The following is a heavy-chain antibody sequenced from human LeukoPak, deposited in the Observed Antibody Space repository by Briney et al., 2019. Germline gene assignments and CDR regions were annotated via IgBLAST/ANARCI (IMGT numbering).Heavy chain of an antibody. CDR1: GYTFTSYG. J-gene: IGHJ5*02. CDR2: ISAYNGNT. Sequence: ASVKVSCKASGYTFTSYGISWVRQAPGQGLEWMGRISAYNGNTNYAQKLQGRVTMTTDTSTSTAYMELRSPRSDDTAVYYCARKSAARLSFWFDPWGQGTLVTVSS. CDR3: ARKSAARLSFWFDP. V-gene: IGHV1-18*01. D-gene: IGHD6-6*01.